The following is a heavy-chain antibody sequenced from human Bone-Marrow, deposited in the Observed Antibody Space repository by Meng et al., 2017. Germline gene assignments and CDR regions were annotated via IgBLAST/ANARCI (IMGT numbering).Heavy chain of an antibody. CDR1: GFTVSSNY. Sequence: GESLKISCAASGFTVSSNYMSWVRQAPGKGLEWVSVIYSGGSTYYADSVKGRFTISRDNSKNTLYLQMNSLRAEDTAVYYCARVSGQWLGHFDYWGQGNPV. V-gene: IGHV3-53*01. J-gene: IGHJ4*02. D-gene: IGHD6-19*01. CDR2: IYSGGST. CDR3: ARVSGQWLGHFDY.